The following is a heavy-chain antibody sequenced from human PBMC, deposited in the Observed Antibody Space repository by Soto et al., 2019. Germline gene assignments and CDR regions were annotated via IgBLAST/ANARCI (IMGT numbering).Heavy chain of an antibody. V-gene: IGHV1-69*13. CDR2: IIPIFGTA. Sequence: SVKVSCKASGGTFSSYAISWVRQAPGQGLEWMGGIIPIFGTANYAQKFQGRVTITADESTSTAYMELSSLRSEDTAVYYCARSPLPIVVVPAAKEPHNPYYYYGMDVWGQGTTVTVSS. J-gene: IGHJ6*02. D-gene: IGHD2-2*01. CDR3: ARSPLPIVVVPAAKEPHNPYYYYGMDV. CDR1: GGTFSSYA.